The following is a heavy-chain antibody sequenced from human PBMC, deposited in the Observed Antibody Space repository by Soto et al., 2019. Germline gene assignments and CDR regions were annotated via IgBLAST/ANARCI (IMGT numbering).Heavy chain of an antibody. CDR2: IIPVFGTA. D-gene: IGHD3-10*01. J-gene: IGHJ6*02. CDR3: ARFLGGAGSYYDGQNYNYYNGMDV. CDR1: GGPYNIFA. V-gene: IGHV1-69*13. Sequence: SVKVSCKASGGPYNIFAISWVRQSPVQGLDWIGGIIPVFGTATYAQKFKGRVTITAEESTSTAYMELSSLTSEDTAVYYCARFLGGAGSYYDGQNYNYYNGMDVWGQGTTVTVSS.